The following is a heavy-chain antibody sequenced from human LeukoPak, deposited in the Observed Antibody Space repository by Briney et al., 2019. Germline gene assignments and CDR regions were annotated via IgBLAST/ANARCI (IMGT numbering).Heavy chain of an antibody. Sequence: SETLSLTCTVSGGSVSSGSYYWSWIRQPPGKGLEWIGYIYYSGSTNYNPSLKSRVTISVDTSKNQFSLKLSSVTAADTAVYYCARALKTRGYYYDSSGYIYYFDYWCQGTLVTVSS. CDR1: GGSVSSGSYY. J-gene: IGHJ4*02. CDR3: ARALKTRGYYYDSSGYIYYFDY. D-gene: IGHD3-22*01. CDR2: IYYSGST. V-gene: IGHV4-61*01.